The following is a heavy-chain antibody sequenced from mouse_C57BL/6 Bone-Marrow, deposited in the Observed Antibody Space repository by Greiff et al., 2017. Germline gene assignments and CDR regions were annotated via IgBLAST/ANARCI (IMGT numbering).Heavy chain of an antibody. CDR3: ARRGNYYGSSFAY. V-gene: IGHV5-6*01. CDR2: ISSGGSYT. Sequence: EVQVVESGGDLVKPGGSLKLSCAASGFTFSSYGMSWVRQTPGKRLEWVATISSGGSYTYYPDSVKGRFTISRDNAKNTLYLQMSSLKSEDTAMYYCARRGNYYGSSFAYWGQGTLVTVSA. CDR1: GFTFSSYG. D-gene: IGHD1-1*01. J-gene: IGHJ3*01.